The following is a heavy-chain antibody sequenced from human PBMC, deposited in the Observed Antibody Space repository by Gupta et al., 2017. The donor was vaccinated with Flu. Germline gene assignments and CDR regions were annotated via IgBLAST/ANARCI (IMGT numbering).Heavy chain of an antibody. CDR3: ARGPNYYDSSGYYYFGFDY. CDR1: GGTFSSYA. CDR2: IIPIFGTA. Sequence: QVQLVQSGAEVKKPGSSVKVSCKASGGTFSSYAISWVRQAPGQGLEWMGGIIPIFGTANYAQKFQGRVTITADESTSTAYMELSSLRSEDTAVYYCARGPNYYDSSGYYYFGFDYWGQGTLVTVSS. D-gene: IGHD3-22*01. J-gene: IGHJ4*02. V-gene: IGHV1-69*01.